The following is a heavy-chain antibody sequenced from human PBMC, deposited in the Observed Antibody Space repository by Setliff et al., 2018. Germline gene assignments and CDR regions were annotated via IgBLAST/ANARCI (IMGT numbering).Heavy chain of an antibody. CDR1: GYTFSHSG. V-gene: IGHV1-18*01. D-gene: IGHD2-8*01. CDR2: ISVYTGNT. J-gene: IGHJ4*02. Sequence: GASVKVSCKASGYTFSHSGITWVRQAPGQGLEWMGWISVYTGNTNYAPKLQGRVTMTTDASASTAYVELRGLTSDDTAVYYCSRLVRYCSKTTCQTASGAELWGQGTLVTVSS. CDR3: SRLVRYCSKTTCQTASGAEL.